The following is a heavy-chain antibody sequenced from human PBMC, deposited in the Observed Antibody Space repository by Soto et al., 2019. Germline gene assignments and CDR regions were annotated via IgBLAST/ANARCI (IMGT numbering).Heavy chain of an antibody. V-gene: IGHV1-69*01. Sequence: QVQLVQSGAEVKKPGSSVKVSCKASADTFNSYSLSWLRQAPGQRLEWMGGITPVFGTADYAQSFAVRVTITADDSTSTVYMELSSLRSDDTAVYYCARSLEGTTVTNWFDPWGQVALVTVSS. J-gene: IGHJ5*02. CDR3: ARSLEGTTVTNWFDP. D-gene: IGHD4-17*01. CDR1: ADTFNSYS. CDR2: ITPVFGTA.